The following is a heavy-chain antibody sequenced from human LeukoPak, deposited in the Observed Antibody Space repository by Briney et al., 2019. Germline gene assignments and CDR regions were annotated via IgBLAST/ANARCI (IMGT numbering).Heavy chain of an antibody. CDR1: GFTFSNYA. V-gene: IGHV3-30*04. D-gene: IGHD3-10*01. CDR2: ISYDGSNR. Sequence: PGGSLRLSCAASGFTFSNYAMHWVRQAPGKGLEWVALISYDGSNRYYADSVKGRFTISRDNSKNTLYLQMNSLRAEDTAVYYCTKGGRGITMVRGVISVFDYWGQGTLVTVSS. CDR3: TKGGRGITMVRGVISVFDY. J-gene: IGHJ4*02.